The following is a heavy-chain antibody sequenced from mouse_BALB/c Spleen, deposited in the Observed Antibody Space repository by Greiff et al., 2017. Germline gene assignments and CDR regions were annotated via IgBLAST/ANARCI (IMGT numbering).Heavy chain of an antibody. V-gene: IGHV2-6-7*01. J-gene: IGHJ2*01. D-gene: IGHD1-1*01. Sequence: QVQLKESGPGLVAPSQSLSITCTVSGFSLTGYGVNWVRQPPGKGLEWLGMIWGDGSTDYNSALKSRLSISKDNSKSQVFLKMNSLQTDDTARYYCARDPGYGSSSFDYWGQGTTLTVSS. CDR1: GFSLTGYG. CDR2: IWGDGST. CDR3: ARDPGYGSSSFDY.